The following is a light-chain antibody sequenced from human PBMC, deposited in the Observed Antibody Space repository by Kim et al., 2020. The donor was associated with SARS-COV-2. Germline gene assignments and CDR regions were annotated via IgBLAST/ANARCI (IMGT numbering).Light chain of an antibody. CDR2: GKN. Sequence: ALGQTVRITCQRDSLRSDYASWYQQKPGQAPVLVIYGKNNRPSGIPHRFSGSSAGNTASLTITGAQAEDEADYYCNSRDSSGNHVVFGGGTKLTVL. CDR3: NSRDSSGNHVV. J-gene: IGLJ2*01. CDR1: SLRSDY. V-gene: IGLV3-19*01.